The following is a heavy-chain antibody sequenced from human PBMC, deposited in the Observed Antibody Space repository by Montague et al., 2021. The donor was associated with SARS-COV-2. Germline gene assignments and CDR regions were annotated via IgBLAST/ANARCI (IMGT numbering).Heavy chain of an antibody. Sequence: SETLSLTCAVYGGSLSGYYWAWIRQTPGKGLEWIGEINHSGNTNYNPSLKSRLTISVDTSKKQFSLKLSSVTTADTAVYYCARGADYDFWSGYLRYKWFDPWGRGTPVTVSS. CDR2: INHSGNT. CDR3: ARGADYDFWSGYLRYKWFDP. J-gene: IGHJ5*02. CDR1: GGSLSGYY. V-gene: IGHV4-34*01. D-gene: IGHD3-3*01.